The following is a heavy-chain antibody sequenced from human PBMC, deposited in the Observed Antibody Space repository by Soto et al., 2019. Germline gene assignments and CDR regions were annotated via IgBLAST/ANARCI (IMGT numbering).Heavy chain of an antibody. CDR3: YSHAACDSVLGEDDGSVY. V-gene: IGHV4-39*01. D-gene: IGHD3-16*01. Sequence: QLQLQESGPGLVKPSETLSLACTVSGGSISSNSYYWAWIRQPPGKGLEWIGSLFYSGATYHNPSLQSRVTTSVDTSKNQFSLHLGSVSAADTAVYSYYSHAACDSVLGEDDGSVYGGQGTLVSVSS. CDR2: LFYSGAT. J-gene: IGHJ4*02. CDR1: GGSISSNSYY.